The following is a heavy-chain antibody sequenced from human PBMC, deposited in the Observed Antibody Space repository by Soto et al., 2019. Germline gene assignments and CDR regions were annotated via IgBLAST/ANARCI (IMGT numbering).Heavy chain of an antibody. D-gene: IGHD5-12*01. Sequence: GGSLRLSCAASGFTFSSYAMHWVRQAPGKGLEWVAVISYDGSNKYYADSVKGRFTISRDNSKNTLYLQMNSLRAEDTAVYYCARDSRGSGYDYYYYGMDVWGQGTTVTVSS. CDR2: ISYDGSNK. J-gene: IGHJ6*02. CDR1: GFTFSSYA. V-gene: IGHV3-30*04. CDR3: ARDSRGSGYDYYYYGMDV.